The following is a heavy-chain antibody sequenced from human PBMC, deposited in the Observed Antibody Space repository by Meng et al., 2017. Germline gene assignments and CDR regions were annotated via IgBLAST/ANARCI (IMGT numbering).Heavy chain of an antibody. V-gene: IGHV3-7*01. J-gene: IGHJ5*02. D-gene: IGHD3-22*01. Sequence: GESLKISCAASGFTFSSYWMSWVRQAPGKGLEWVANIKQDGSEKYYVDSVKGRFTISRDNAKNSLYLQMNSLRAEDTAVYYCARGGEDYDSSGYYQSWGQGTLVTVSS. CDR1: GFTFSSYW. CDR3: ARGGEDYDSSGYYQS. CDR2: IKQDGSEK.